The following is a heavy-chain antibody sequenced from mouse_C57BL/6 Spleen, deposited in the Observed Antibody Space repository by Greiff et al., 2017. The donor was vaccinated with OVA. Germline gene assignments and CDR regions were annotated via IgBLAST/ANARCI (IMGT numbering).Heavy chain of an antibody. V-gene: IGHV1-50*01. CDR3: ARNSHYAMDY. CDR1: GYTFTSYW. Sequence: LQQPGAELVKPGASVKLSCKASGYTFTSYWMQWVKQRPGQGLEWIGEIDPSDSYTNYNQKFKGKATLTVDTSSSTAYMQLSSLTSEDSAVYYCARNSHYAMDYWGQGTSVTVSS. J-gene: IGHJ4*01. CDR2: IDPSDSYT.